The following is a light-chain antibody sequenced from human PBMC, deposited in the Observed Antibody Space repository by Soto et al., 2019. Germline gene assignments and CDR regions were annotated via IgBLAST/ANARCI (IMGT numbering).Light chain of an antibody. CDR3: QQYNDWPPVT. V-gene: IGKV3-15*01. CDR1: QSVSSN. CDR2: GAS. Sequence: EIVMTQSPGTLSVSPGERATLSCRSSQSVSSNLAWYQQKPGQAPRLLLYGASTRATGIPARFSGRGSGTEFTLTISSLQSEDFAVYSCQQYNDWPPVTFGGGTKVEIK. J-gene: IGKJ4*01.